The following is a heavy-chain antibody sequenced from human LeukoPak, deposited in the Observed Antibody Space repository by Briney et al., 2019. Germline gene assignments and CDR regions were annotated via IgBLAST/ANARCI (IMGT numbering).Heavy chain of an antibody. Sequence: ASVKVFCRASGYTFTSYDINWVRQATGQGLEWMGWMNPNSANTGYAQKFQGRVTMTRNTSISTAYMELSSLRSEDTAVYYCARILAAGRLFDYYYGMDVWGQGTTVTVSS. CDR1: GYTFTSYD. V-gene: IGHV1-8*01. J-gene: IGHJ6*02. CDR3: ARILAAGRLFDYYYGMDV. D-gene: IGHD6-13*01. CDR2: MNPNSANT.